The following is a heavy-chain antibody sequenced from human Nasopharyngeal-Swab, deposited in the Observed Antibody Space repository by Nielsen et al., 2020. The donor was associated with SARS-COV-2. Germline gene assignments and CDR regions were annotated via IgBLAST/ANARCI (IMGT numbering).Heavy chain of an antibody. CDR1: GFTFSSYE. J-gene: IGHJ6*02. V-gene: IGHV3-48*03. Sequence: GESLKISCAASGFTFSSYEMNWVRQAPGKGLEWVSYISSSGSTIYYADSVKGRFTISRDNAKNSLYLQMNSLRAEDTAVYYCARGCTNGVCYPTSYYYYGMDAWGQGTTVTVSS. CDR2: ISSSGSTI. CDR3: ARGCTNGVCYPTSYYYYGMDA. D-gene: IGHD2-8*01.